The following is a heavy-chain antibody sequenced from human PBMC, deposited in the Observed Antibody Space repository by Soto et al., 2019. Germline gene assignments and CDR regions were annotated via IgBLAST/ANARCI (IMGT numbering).Heavy chain of an antibody. D-gene: IGHD6-19*01. Sequence: PSETLSLTCTVSGGSISSSSYYWGWIRQPPGKGLEWIGSIYYSGSTYYNPSLKSRVTISVDTSKNQFSLKLSSVTAADTAVYYCARQTAVAGTREWFDPRGQGTLVTVSS. CDR3: ARQTAVAGTREWFDP. J-gene: IGHJ5*02. V-gene: IGHV4-39*01. CDR2: IYYSGST. CDR1: GGSISSSSYY.